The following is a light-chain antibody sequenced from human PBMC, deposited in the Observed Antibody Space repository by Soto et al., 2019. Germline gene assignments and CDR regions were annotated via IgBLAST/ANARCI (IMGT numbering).Light chain of an antibody. J-gene: IGKJ4*01. CDR3: QERSNCFLT. CDR1: QTISSY. V-gene: IGKV3-11*01. CDR2: DAS. Sequence: EIVLTQSPATLSLSPGERATLSCRASQTISSYLARYQQKPGQPPRLLIYDASTRATDIPARFGGSRSGTDFTLTISALEPEDFAVDYDQERSNCFLTFGGGTKVEIK.